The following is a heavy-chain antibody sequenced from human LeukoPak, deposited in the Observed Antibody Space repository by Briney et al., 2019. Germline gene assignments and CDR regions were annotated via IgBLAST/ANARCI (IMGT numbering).Heavy chain of an antibody. Sequence: SETLSLICTVSGGSISSHYWSWIRQPPGKGLEWIGYIYYSGSTNYNPSLKSRVTISVDTSKNQFSLKLSAVTAADTAVQFCAREMRITIFEVVTNNWFDPRGQGTLVTVSS. CDR2: IYYSGST. V-gene: IGHV4-59*11. J-gene: IGHJ5*02. CDR1: GGSISSHY. D-gene: IGHD3-3*01. CDR3: AREMRITIFEVVTNNWFDP.